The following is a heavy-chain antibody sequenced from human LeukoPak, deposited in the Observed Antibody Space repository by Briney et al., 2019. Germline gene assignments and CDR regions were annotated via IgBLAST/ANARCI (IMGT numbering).Heavy chain of an antibody. CDR3: AKGRLMVYAPFDY. D-gene: IGHD2-8*01. Sequence: HTGGSLRLSCAASGFTFSSYAMSWVRQAPGKGLEWVSAISGSGGSTYYADSVKGRFTISRDNSKNTLYLQMNSLRAEDTAVYYCAKGRLMVYAPFDYWGQGTLVTVSS. CDR2: ISGSGGST. J-gene: IGHJ4*02. V-gene: IGHV3-23*01. CDR1: GFTFSSYA.